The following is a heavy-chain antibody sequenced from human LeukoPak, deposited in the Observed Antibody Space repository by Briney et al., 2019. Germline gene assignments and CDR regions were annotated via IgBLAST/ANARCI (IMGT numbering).Heavy chain of an antibody. D-gene: IGHD3-9*01. CDR1: VYTFTGYY. CDR2: INPNSGGT. J-gene: IGHJ4*02. CDR3: AMGYYDILTGYRTAPYY. V-gene: IGHV1-2*02. Sequence: ASVNVSCKASVYTFTGYYMHWVRQAPGQGLEWMGWINPNSGGTNYAQKFQGRVTMTRDTSISTAYMELSRLRSDDTAVYYCAMGYYDILTGYRTAPYYWGQGTLVTVSS.